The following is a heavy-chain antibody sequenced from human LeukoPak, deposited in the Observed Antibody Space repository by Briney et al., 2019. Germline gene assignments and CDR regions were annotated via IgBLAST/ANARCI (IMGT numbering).Heavy chain of an antibody. V-gene: IGHV3-9*01. CDR1: GFTFDDYA. Sequence: GGSLRPSCAASGFTFDDYAMHWVRQAPGRGLEWGSGISLNSGSIGYADSVKGRFTISRDNAKTSLYLQMNSLRTEDTALYYCAKAGRGLYYYYGMDVWGQGTTVTVSS. CDR2: ISLNSGSI. D-gene: IGHD3-10*01. CDR3: AKAGRGLYYYYGMDV. J-gene: IGHJ6*02.